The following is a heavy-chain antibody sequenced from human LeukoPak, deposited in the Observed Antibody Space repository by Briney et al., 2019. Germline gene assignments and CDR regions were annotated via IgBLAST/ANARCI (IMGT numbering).Heavy chain of an antibody. CDR2: INHSGST. V-gene: IGHV4-34*01. J-gene: IGHJ4*02. CDR3: ARSLYYYDSSGYY. Sequence: PSETLSLTCAVYGGSFSGYYWSWLRQPPGKGLEWIGEINHSGSTNYNPSLKSRVTISVDTSKNQFSLKLSSVTAADTAVYYCARSLYYYDSSGYYWGQGTLVTVSS. D-gene: IGHD3-22*01. CDR1: GGSFSGYY.